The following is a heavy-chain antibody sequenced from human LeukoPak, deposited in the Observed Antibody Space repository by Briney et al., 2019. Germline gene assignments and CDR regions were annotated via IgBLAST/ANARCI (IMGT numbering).Heavy chain of an antibody. D-gene: IGHD2-15*01. CDR3: ARARFWCSGGSCYYYGMDV. J-gene: IGHJ6*02. Sequence: SGTLSLTCAVSGGSISSSNWWSWVRQPPGKGLEWIGEIYHSGSTNYNPSLKSRVTISVDKSKNQFSLKLSSVTAADTAVYYCARARFWCSGGSCYYYGMDVWGQGTTVTVSS. CDR2: IYHSGST. CDR1: GGSISSSNW. V-gene: IGHV4-4*02.